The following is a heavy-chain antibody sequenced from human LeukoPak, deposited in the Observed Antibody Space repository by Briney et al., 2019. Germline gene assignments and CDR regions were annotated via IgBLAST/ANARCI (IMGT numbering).Heavy chain of an antibody. CDR1: GESITELG. V-gene: IGHV1-24*01. CDR2: LVPENYQT. D-gene: IGHD3-22*01. CDR3: ALASDYYDSSGYYLEI. J-gene: IGHJ3*02. Sequence: ASVKVSCKVSGESITELGMHWVRQSPGKGLEWMGGLVPENYQTIYAQDFQGRVTMTEDTSTDTAYTELSSLRSEDTAIYYCALASDYYDSSGYYLEIWGQGTLVTVSA.